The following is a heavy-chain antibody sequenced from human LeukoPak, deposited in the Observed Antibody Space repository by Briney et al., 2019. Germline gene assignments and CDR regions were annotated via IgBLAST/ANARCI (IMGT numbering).Heavy chain of an antibody. CDR2: IKQDGSEK. CDR1: GFTFSNYW. Sequence: GGSSRLSCAVSGFTFSNYWMSWVRQAPGKGLEWVANIKQDGSEKYYVDSVKGRFTISRDNAKNSLYLQMNSLRAEDTAVYYCAKAYSGSYMDYFDYWGQRILVTASS. J-gene: IGHJ4*02. D-gene: IGHD1-26*01. V-gene: IGHV3-7*01. CDR3: AKAYSGSYMDYFDY.